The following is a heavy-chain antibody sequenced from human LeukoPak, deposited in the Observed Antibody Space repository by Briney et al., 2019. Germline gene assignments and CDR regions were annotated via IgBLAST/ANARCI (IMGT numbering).Heavy chain of an antibody. D-gene: IGHD1-26*01. CDR2: IYYSGST. CDR3: AREVSVGGIDY. V-gene: IGHV4-59*01. J-gene: IGHJ4*02. Sequence: SETLSLTCTVSGGSISSYYWRWTRQPPGKGLEWIGYIYYSGSTNYNPSLKSRVTISVDTSKNQFSLKLSSVTAADTAVYYCAREVSVGGIDYWGQGTLVTVSS. CDR1: GGSISSYY.